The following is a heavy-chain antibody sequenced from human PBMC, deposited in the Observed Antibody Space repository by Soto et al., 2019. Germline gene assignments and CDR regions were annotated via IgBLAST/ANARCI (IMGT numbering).Heavy chain of an antibody. CDR2: VSGSGSAT. Sequence: PGGSLRLYCASSGFPFSSHAMSWLRQAPGKGLEWVSAVSGSGSATYCADSVKGRFTISRDNSKNTLYLQLNSLRADDTAVYYCARGGLRLFDYWGQGTLVTSPQ. J-gene: IGHJ4*02. CDR3: ARGGLRLFDY. V-gene: IGHV3-23*01. D-gene: IGHD3-16*01. CDR1: GFPFSSHA.